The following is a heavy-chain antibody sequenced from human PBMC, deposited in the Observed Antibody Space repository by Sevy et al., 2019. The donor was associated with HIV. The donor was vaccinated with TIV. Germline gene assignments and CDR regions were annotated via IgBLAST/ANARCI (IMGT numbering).Heavy chain of an antibody. D-gene: IGHD3-10*01. CDR3: ARDRNGSGSYYRRRRSYGMDV. CDR1: GFTVSSNY. J-gene: IGHJ6*02. Sequence: GGSLRLSCAASGFTVSSNYMSWVRQAPGKGLEWVSVIYSGGSTYYADSVKGRFTISRDNSKNTRYLQMNSLRAEDTAVYYCARDRNGSGSYYRRRRSYGMDVWGQGTTVTVSS. CDR2: IYSGGST. V-gene: IGHV3-53*01.